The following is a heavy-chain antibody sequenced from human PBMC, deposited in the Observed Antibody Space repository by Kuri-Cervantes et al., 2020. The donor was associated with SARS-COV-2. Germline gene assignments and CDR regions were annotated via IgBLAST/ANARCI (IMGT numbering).Heavy chain of an antibody. CDR3: ARESKYPMMYYYYGMDV. CDR1: GFSFSNYG. J-gene: IGHJ6*02. Sequence: GGFLRLSCAASGFSFSNYGMQWVRQAPGKGLEWVAVIWYDGSNKYYADSVKGRFTISRDNSKNTLYLQMNSLRAEDTAVYYCARESKYPMMYYYYGMDVWGQGTTVTVSS. CDR2: IWYDGSNK. V-gene: IGHV3-33*08. D-gene: IGHD3-22*01.